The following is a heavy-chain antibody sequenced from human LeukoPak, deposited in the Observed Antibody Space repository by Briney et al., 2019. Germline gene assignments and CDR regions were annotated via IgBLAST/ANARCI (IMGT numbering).Heavy chain of an antibody. Sequence: ASVKVSCKASGGTFSSYAISWVRQAPGQGLEWMGWISAYNGNTNYAQKLQGRVTMTTDTSTSTAYMELRSLRSDDTAVYYCARDVGYCSGGSCYGYYYYGMDVWGQGTTVTVSS. J-gene: IGHJ6*02. CDR2: ISAYNGNT. V-gene: IGHV1-18*01. D-gene: IGHD2-15*01. CDR1: GGTFSSYA. CDR3: ARDVGYCSGGSCYGYYYYGMDV.